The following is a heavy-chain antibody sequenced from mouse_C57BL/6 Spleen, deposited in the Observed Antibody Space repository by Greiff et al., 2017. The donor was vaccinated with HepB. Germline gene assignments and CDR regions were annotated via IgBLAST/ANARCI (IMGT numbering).Heavy chain of an antibody. CDR2: INPGSGGT. J-gene: IGHJ2*01. CDR3: ARGGNWDDFDY. D-gene: IGHD4-1*01. CDR1: GYAFTNYL. Sequence: VQVVESGAELVRPGTSVKVSCKASGYAFTNYLIEWVKQRPGQGLEWIGVINPGSGGTNYNEKFKGKATLTADKSSSTAYMQLSSLTSEDSAVYFCARGGNWDDFDYWGQGTTLTVSS. V-gene: IGHV1-54*01.